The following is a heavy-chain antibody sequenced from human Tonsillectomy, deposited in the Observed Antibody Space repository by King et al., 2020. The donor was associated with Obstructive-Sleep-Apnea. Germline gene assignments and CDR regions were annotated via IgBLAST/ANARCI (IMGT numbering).Heavy chain of an antibody. CDR2: TSHSGST. CDR3: ARNFDI. V-gene: IGHV4-34*01. J-gene: IGHJ2*01. CDR1: GGSFSGYY. Sequence: VQLQQWGAGLVKPSETLSLTCALYGGSFSGYYWSWIRLPPGKGLEWIGDTSHSGSTNYNAFLKSRVTISVDTSKNQFSLKLNSVTAADTAVYYCARNFDIWGRGTPVTVSS.